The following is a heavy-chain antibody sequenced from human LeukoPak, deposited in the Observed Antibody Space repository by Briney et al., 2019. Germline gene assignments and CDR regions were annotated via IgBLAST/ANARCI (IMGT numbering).Heavy chain of an antibody. CDR2: ISAYNGNT. V-gene: IGHV1-18*01. Sequence: ASVKVSCKASGYTFTSYGISWVRQAPGQGLEWMGWISAYNGNTNYAQKLQGRVTMTTDTSTSTAYMELRSLRSDDTGVYYCARDLVGYDSRGYSGGYNWFDPWGQGTLVTVSS. CDR3: ARDLVGYDSRGYSGGYNWFDP. CDR1: GYTFTSYG. J-gene: IGHJ5*02. D-gene: IGHD3-22*01.